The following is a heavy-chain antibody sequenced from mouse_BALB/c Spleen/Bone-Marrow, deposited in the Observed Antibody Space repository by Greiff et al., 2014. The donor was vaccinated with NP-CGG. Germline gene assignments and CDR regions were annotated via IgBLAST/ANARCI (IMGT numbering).Heavy chain of an antibody. J-gene: IGHJ2*01. V-gene: IGHV14-3*02. CDR1: GFNIKDTY. Sequence: EVQLVESGAELVKPGASVKLSCTASGFNIKDTYMHWVKQRPEQGLEWIGRIDPANGNTKYDPKFQGKATITADTSSNTAYLQLSSLTSEDTAVYYCARYRLGTHFDYWGQGTTLTVSS. CDR3: ARYRLGTHFDY. D-gene: IGHD2-14*01. CDR2: IDPANGNT.